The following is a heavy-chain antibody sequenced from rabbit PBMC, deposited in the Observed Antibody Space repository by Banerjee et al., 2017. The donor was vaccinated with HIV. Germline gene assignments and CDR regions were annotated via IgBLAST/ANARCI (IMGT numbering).Heavy chain of an antibody. D-gene: IGHD2-1*01. J-gene: IGHJ4*01. V-gene: IGHV1S45*01. CDR3: ARGAANTGGDYVL. CDR2: IYTGSGGST. Sequence: QEQVVESGGGLVQPGGSLTLTCTASGFSFSSNYYMCWVRQAPGKGLEWIACIYTGSGGSTYYANRAKGRFTVTKTSSATVTLQMTRMSAADTTAYFWARGAANTGGDYVLWGQGTLVTVS. CDR1: GFSFSSNYY.